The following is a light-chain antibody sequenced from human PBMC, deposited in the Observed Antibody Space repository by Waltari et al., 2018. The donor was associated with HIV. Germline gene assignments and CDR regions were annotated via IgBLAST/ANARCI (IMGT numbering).Light chain of an antibody. CDR1: QNINTG. CDR3: LQYIGWSLT. CDR2: KAS. J-gene: IGKJ4*01. V-gene: IGKV1-5*03. Sequence: DIQMTQSPSTLSASVGDRVTITCRASQNINTGLAWYQQKPGKAPRLLIFKASSLESGVPSRFRGSGSGTEFTLAISNLQPDDFATYYCLQYIGWSLTFGGGTKVEIK.